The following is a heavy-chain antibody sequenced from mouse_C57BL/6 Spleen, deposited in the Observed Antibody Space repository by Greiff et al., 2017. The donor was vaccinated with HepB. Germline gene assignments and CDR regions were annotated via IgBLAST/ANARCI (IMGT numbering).Heavy chain of an antibody. CDR1: GYTFTDYY. Sequence: EVQLQQSGPVLVKPGASVKMSCKASGYTFTDYYMNWVKQSHGKSLEWIGVINPYNGGTSYNQKFKGKATLTVDKSSSTAYMELNSLTSDDSAVYYCARFYSNYDFDYWGQGTTLTVSS. CDR3: ARFYSNYDFDY. V-gene: IGHV1-19*01. CDR2: INPYNGGT. J-gene: IGHJ2*01. D-gene: IGHD2-5*01.